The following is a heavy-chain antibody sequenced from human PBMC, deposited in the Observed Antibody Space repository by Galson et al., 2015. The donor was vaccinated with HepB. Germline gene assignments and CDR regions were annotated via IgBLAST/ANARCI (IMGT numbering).Heavy chain of an antibody. V-gene: IGHV1-46*01. J-gene: IGHJ3*02. CDR2: INPNSGTT. CDR1: GYTFTSYD. Sequence: SVKVSCKASGYTFTSYDMHWVRQAPGQGLEWMGLINPNSGTTSYALKFQGRVTMTRDTSTSTVYMELSSLRSEDTAVYYCARQYSISDALDIWGQGTMVTVSS. CDR3: ARQYSISDALDI. D-gene: IGHD4-11*01.